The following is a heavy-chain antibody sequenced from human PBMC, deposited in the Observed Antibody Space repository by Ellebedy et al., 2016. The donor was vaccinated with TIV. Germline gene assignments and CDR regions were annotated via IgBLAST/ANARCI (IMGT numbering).Heavy chain of an antibody. CDR3: AKNKDTGMALYDH. J-gene: IGHJ4*02. CDR2: IDKSGRST. D-gene: IGHD5-18*01. CDR1: GFAFSSYA. Sequence: PGGSLRLSCAASGFAFSSYAMSWVRQAPGKGLEWVSTIDKSGRSTYYADSVKGRFTSSRDNSKNTLYLQVNSLTAEDTAVYYCAKNKDTGMALYDHWGQGALVTVSS. V-gene: IGHV3-23*05.